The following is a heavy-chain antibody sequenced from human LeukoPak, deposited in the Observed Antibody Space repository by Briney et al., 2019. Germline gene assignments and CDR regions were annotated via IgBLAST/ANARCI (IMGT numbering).Heavy chain of an antibody. D-gene: IGHD2-2*01. J-gene: IGHJ4*02. V-gene: IGHV3-30*18. CDR2: ISYDGSNK. CDR1: GFTFSSYA. CDR3: AKERGRRPAAPTAVFDY. Sequence: GGSLRLSCAASGFTFSSYAMSWVRQAPGKGLEWVAVISYDGSNKYYADSVKGRFTISRDNSKNTLYLQMNSLRAEDTAVYYCAKERGRRPAAPTAVFDYWGQGTLVTVSS.